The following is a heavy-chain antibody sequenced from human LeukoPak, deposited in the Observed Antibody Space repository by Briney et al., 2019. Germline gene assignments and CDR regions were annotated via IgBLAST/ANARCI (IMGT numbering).Heavy chain of an antibody. D-gene: IGHD6-13*01. CDR3: ARIWAGQDHSSSWYYFDY. J-gene: IGHJ4*02. CDR1: GYSFTSYG. CDR2: ISAYNGNA. Sequence: ASVKVSCKASGYSFTSYGISWVRQAPGQGLEWMGWISAYNGNANYAQKLQGRVTMTTDTSTSTAYMELSSLRSEDTAVYYCARIWAGQDHSSSWYYFDYWGQGTLVTVSS. V-gene: IGHV1-18*04.